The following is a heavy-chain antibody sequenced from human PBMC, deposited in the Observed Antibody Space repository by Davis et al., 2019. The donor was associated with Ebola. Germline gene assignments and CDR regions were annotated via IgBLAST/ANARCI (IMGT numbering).Heavy chain of an antibody. D-gene: IGHD3-22*01. V-gene: IGHV4-31*03. J-gene: IGHJ6*02. CDR1: GGSISRGGSY. CDR2: IYYSGST. Sequence: PSETLSLTCTVSGGSISRGGSYWTWIRQHPGKGLEWIGYIYYSGSTYYKPSLKSRVTISLDTSKNQFSLNLYSVTAADTAVYYCARDLRYDSSGYDYYYYGMDVWGQGTTVTVSS. CDR3: ARDLRYDSSGYDYYYYGMDV.